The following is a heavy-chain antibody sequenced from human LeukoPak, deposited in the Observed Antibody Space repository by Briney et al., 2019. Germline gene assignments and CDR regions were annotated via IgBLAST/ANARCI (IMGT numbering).Heavy chain of an antibody. D-gene: IGHD6-13*01. J-gene: IGHJ4*02. CDR2: IDQGGSVR. V-gene: IGHV3-7*01. CDR1: GFSFSTYW. CDR3: ARDPASSSFDL. Sequence: GGSLRLSCAASGFSFSTYWMSWVRQTPEKGLEFVANIDQGGSVRNYMDSLKGRCTISRDNAKKSLYLETNSLRADDTAVYYCARDPASSSFDLWGRGALVTVSS.